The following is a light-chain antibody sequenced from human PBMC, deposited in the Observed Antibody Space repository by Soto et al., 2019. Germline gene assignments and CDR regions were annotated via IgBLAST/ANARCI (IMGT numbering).Light chain of an antibody. J-gene: IGKJ5*01. CDR2: GAS. V-gene: IGKV1-39*01. CDR3: QQSYSPPPIT. Sequence: DIQLTQSPSSLSASVGDRVTITCRASQTISNFLNWYQIKPGKAPKLLIYGASSLQRGVPSRFSGSGSGTDFTLTIGSLQPGDFATYYCQQSYSPPPITFGKGTRLEIK. CDR1: QTISNF.